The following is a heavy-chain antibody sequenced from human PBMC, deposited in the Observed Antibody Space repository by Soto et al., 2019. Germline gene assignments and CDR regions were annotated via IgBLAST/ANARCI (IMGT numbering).Heavy chain of an antibody. CDR2: IRATGDTT. J-gene: IGHJ5*02. Sequence: EVQLLESGGGLVQPGGSLRLSCAASGFGFGGFAMNWVRQAPGKGLEWVSAIRATGDTTHYADSVKGRFTISRDNSKNILYLQMNSLSAEDTAVYYCAKENGILGDNWGIFQSWGQGTLVTVSS. D-gene: IGHD7-27*01. CDR3: AKENGILGDNWGIFQS. CDR1: GFGFGGFA. V-gene: IGHV3-23*01.